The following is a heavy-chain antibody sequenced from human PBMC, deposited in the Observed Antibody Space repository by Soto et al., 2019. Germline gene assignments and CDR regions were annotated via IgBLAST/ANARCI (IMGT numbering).Heavy chain of an antibody. CDR1: GGSFSGYY. CDR2: INHSGST. D-gene: IGHD3-10*01. CDR3: ARAQQGTMVTSDWFDP. J-gene: IGHJ5*02. Sequence: QVQLQQWGAGLLEPSETLSLTCAVYGGSFSGYYWSWIRQPPGKGLEWIGEINHSGSTNYNPSLKSRVTISVDTSKNQFSLKLSSVTAADTAVYYCARAQQGTMVTSDWFDPWGQGTLVTVSS. V-gene: IGHV4-34*01.